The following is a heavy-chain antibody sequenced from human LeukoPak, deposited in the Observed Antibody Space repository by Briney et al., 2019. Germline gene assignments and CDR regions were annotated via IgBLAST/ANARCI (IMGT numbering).Heavy chain of an antibody. Sequence: GGSLRLSCSASGLTVTNAWMNWVRQAPGEGLEWVGRIKSKTDGGTTDYAAPVKGRFTISRDDSINTLYLQIISLKTEDTAVYYCTTDALSTAIVYWGQGTLVTVSS. CDR2: IKSKTDGGTT. CDR1: GLTVTNAW. J-gene: IGHJ4*02. V-gene: IGHV3-15*07. CDR3: TTDALSTAIVY. D-gene: IGHD5-18*01.